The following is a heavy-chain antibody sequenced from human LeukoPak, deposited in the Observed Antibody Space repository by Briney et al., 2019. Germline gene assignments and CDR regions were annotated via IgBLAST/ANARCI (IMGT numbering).Heavy chain of an antibody. J-gene: IGHJ3*01. CDR3: ARGHHVVVATATWASDAFDL. Sequence: GESLKISCKGSGYSFTSYWIGWVRQMPGKGLGWMGIIYPGDSDTRYSPSFQGQVTISADKSISTAYLQWNSLKASDTAMYYCARGHHVVVATATWASDAFDLWGQGTMVIVSS. D-gene: IGHD2-21*02. CDR1: GYSFTSYW. CDR2: IYPGDSDT. V-gene: IGHV5-51*01.